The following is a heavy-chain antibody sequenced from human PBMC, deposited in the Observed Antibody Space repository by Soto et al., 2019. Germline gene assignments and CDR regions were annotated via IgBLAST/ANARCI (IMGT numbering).Heavy chain of an antibody. D-gene: IGHD3-3*01. V-gene: IGHV4-34*01. CDR2: IDQSGST. CDR1: GGSFSCFY. Sequence: SETLSLTCAVYGGSFSCFYWSWIRQPPGKGLEWMGEIDQSGSTNYNPSLTSRVTISVDTSKIQLSLKLASVTAADTAVNYCGRGRYDFWSDYTFNFDYGGQGILVTVSS. CDR3: GRGRYDFWSDYTFNFDY. J-gene: IGHJ4*02.